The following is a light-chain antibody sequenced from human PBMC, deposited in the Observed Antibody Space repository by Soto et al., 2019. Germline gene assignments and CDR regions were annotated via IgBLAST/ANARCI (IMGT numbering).Light chain of an antibody. CDR1: QSISRY. CDR3: QQANSFTLT. V-gene: IGKV1-39*01. Sequence: IQMNQSASSLSASVGNRVTITCGASQSISRYLNWYQQKPGKAPKLLIYDASSLESGVPSRFSVSGSGTEFTLTISSLKHEDCATYYGQQANSFTLTFCGGTKVDIK. CDR2: DAS. J-gene: IGKJ4*01.